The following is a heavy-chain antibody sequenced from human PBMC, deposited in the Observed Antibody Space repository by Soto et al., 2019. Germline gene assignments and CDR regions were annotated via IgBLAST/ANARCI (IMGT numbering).Heavy chain of an antibody. CDR3: AKEDIVTTIADAFDI. J-gene: IGHJ3*02. CDR1: GFTFNNCA. Sequence: GGSLRLSCAASGFTFNNCAMTWVRQAPGKGLEWVSTISGSSSSTFYADSVKGRFTTSRDNSKNMLYLQMDGLRAEDTAVYYCAKEDIVTTIADAFDIWGQGTMVPVAS. D-gene: IGHD5-12*01. V-gene: IGHV3-23*01. CDR2: ISGSSSST.